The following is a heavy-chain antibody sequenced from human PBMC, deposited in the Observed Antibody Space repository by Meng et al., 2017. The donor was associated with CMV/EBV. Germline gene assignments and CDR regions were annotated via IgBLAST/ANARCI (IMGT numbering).Heavy chain of an antibody. D-gene: IGHD2-2*01. CDR2: INPSGGST. V-gene: IGHV1-46*01. Sequence: ASVKVSCKASGYTLSHYWMHWVRQAPGQGLEWVGIINPSGGSTTYAQKFQGRVVLTRDTSTSTVYMDLSSLRSEDRAVYYCARSGSTTSQQPGYFDLWGRGTLVTAPQ. CDR1: GYTLSHYW. CDR3: ARSGSTTSQQPGYFDL. J-gene: IGHJ2*01.